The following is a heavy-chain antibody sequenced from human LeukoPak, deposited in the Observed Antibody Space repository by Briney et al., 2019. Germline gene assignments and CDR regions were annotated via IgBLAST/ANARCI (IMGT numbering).Heavy chain of an antibody. CDR2: IKQDGSEK. CDR1: GFTFSSYW. J-gene: IGHJ6*03. CDR3: ARGVVPAAMGSYSYYYMDV. D-gene: IGHD2-2*01. V-gene: IGHV3-7*01. Sequence: PGGSLRLSCAASGFTFSSYWMSWVRQAPGKGLEWVANIKQDGSEKYYVDSVKGRFTISRDNAKNSLYLQMNSLRAEDTAVYYCARGVVPAAMGSYSYYYMDVWGEGTTVTISS.